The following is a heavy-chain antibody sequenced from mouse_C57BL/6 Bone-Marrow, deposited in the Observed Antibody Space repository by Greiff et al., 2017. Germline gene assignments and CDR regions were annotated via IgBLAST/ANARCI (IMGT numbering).Heavy chain of an antibody. D-gene: IGHD1-1*01. V-gene: IGHV1-72*01. CDR1: GYTFTSYW. CDR3: SRVGVTTVNYFDY. Sequence: VQLQQPGAELVKPGASVKLSCKASGYTFTSYWMHWVKQRPGRGLEWIGRIDPNSGGTKYNEKFKSKATLTVDKPSSTAYMQLSSLTSEDAAVYYCSRVGVTTVNYFDYWGQGTTLTVSS. CDR2: IDPNSGGT. J-gene: IGHJ2*01.